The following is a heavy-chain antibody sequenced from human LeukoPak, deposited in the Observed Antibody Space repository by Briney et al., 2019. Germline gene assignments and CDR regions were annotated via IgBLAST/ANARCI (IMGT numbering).Heavy chain of an antibody. CDR2: IYYSGST. CDR3: ARDRDGPTGYSYGVDY. Sequence: SQTLSLTCTVSGGSISSGGYYWSWIRQHPGKGLEWIGYIYYSGSTYYNPSPKSRVTISVDTSKNQFSLKLSSVTAADTAVYYCARDRDGPTGYSYGVDYWGQGTLVTVSS. D-gene: IGHD5-18*01. CDR1: GGSISSGGYY. J-gene: IGHJ4*02. V-gene: IGHV4-31*03.